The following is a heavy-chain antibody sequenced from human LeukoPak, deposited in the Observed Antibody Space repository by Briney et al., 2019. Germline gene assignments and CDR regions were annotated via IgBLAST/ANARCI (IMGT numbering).Heavy chain of an antibody. Sequence: SETLSLTCSMSGDSISSYYWSWIRQPPGKGLEWIGSMSSSGRTFYNPSLKSRVTISIDTSKNQFSLWLTSVTAADTAVYYCARHFDCSNGACKDYWGQGTLVTVSP. D-gene: IGHD2-8*01. CDR1: GDSISSYY. J-gene: IGHJ4*02. CDR3: ARHFDCSNGACKDY. V-gene: IGHV4-39*01. CDR2: MSSSGRT.